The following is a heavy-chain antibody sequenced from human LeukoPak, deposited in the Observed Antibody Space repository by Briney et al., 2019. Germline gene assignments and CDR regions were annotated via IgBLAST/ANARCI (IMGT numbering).Heavy chain of an antibody. J-gene: IGHJ4*02. V-gene: IGHV3-30*02. CDR2: IRYDGSNK. Sequence: HTGGSLRLSCAASGFTFSIYAMHWVRQAPGKGLEWVAFIRYDGSNKYYADSVKGRFTISRDNSKNTLYLQMNSLRAEDTAVYYCAKPYYYDSSGLDYWGQGTLVTVSS. D-gene: IGHD3-22*01. CDR1: GFTFSIYA. CDR3: AKPYYYDSSGLDY.